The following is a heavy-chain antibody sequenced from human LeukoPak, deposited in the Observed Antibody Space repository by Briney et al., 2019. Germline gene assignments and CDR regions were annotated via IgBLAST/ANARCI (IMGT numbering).Heavy chain of an antibody. Sequence: PGGSLRLSCAASGFTFSSYGMHWVRQAPGKGLEWVAFIRYDGSNKYYADSVKGRFTISRDNSKNTLYLQMNSLRAEDTAVYYCAKDPGDSSGWDPFLDYWGQGTLVTVSS. CDR1: GFTFSSYG. J-gene: IGHJ4*02. CDR3: AKDPGDSSGWDPFLDY. V-gene: IGHV3-30*02. CDR2: IRYDGSNK. D-gene: IGHD6-19*01.